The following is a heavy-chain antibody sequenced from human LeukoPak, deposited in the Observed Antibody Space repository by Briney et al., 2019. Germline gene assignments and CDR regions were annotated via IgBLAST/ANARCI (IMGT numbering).Heavy chain of an antibody. CDR2: VKQDGSET. CDR1: GFTFSDYW. D-gene: IGHD6-13*01. V-gene: IGHV3-7*01. J-gene: IGHJ3*02. CDR3: ARHNSGSYSSSWYDAFDI. Sequence: GGSLRLSCTASGFTFSDYWMSWVRQAPGKGLEWVASVKQDGSETYYVDSVKGRFTISRDNAKNSLYLQMNSLRAEDTAVYYCARHNSGSYSSSWYDAFDIWGQGTMVTVSS.